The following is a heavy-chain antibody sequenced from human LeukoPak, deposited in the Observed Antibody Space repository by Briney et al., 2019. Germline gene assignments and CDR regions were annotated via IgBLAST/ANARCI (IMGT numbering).Heavy chain of an antibody. CDR3: VTDIRSGWRNY. CDR2: FDPEDGEA. D-gene: IGHD6-19*01. J-gene: IGHJ4*02. V-gene: IGHV1-24*01. Sequence: ASAKVSCKVSVYSLTEVSTHWVRQAPGKGVEGMGGFDPEDGEAIYAQKVQGRLTMAEDTSIDTAFMELRSLKSEDTAVYYCVTDIRSGWRNYWGQGTLITVSS. CDR1: VYSLTEVS.